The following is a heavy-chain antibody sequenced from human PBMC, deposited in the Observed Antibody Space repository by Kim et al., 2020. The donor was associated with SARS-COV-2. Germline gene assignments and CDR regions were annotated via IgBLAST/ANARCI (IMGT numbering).Heavy chain of an antibody. CDR2: IAGSGVST. J-gene: IGHJ4*01. CDR1: GFTFGSYA. D-gene: IGHD6-13*01. Sequence: GGSLRLSCAASGFTFGSYAMSWVRQAPGKGLEWVSSIAGSGVSTFYADSVKGRFTISRDSSQNTVSLQMNSLRADDTAVYYCAKSAIEGKVALGLYYFD. V-gene: IGHV3-23*01. CDR3: AKSAIEGKVALGLYYFD.